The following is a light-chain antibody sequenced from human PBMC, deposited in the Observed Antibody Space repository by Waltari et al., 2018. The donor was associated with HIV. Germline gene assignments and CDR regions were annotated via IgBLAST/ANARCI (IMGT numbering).Light chain of an antibody. V-gene: IGLV2-14*01. J-gene: IGLJ2*01. CDR2: NVS. Sequence: QSALTQSASVSGSPGQSITISCTGTSSDVGGYNYVSWYQQHPGKAPKLVIYNVSNRPVGVSKRFPGAKAGNTSSLTISGLQAEDEAEYYCSSYTSSNTVIFGGGTRVTVL. CDR1: SSDVGGYNY. CDR3: SSYTSSNTVI.